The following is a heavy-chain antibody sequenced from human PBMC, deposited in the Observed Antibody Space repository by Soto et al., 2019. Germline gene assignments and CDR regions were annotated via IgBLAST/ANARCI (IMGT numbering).Heavy chain of an antibody. CDR2: INPNSGGT. J-gene: IGHJ6*02. Sequence: QVQLVQSGAEVKKPGASVKVSCKASGYTFTGYYMHWVRQAPGQGLEWMGWINPNSGGTNYAQKFQGRVPMTRDTSISTASMELSRLRSDDTAVYYCASNTPDYGDYRYYYYGMDVWGQGTTVTVSS. CDR1: GYTFTGYY. CDR3: ASNTPDYGDYRYYYYGMDV. V-gene: IGHV1-2*02. D-gene: IGHD4-17*01.